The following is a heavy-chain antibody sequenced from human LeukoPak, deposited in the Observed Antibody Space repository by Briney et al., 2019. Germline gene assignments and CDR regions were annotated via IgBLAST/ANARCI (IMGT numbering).Heavy chain of an antibody. CDR3: VKLFYNYVWGSYADY. J-gene: IGHJ4*02. CDR1: GFTFSSYG. CDR2: ISSSSSYI. D-gene: IGHD3-16*01. V-gene: IGHV3-21*01. Sequence: SGRSLRLSCAASGFTFSSYGMHWVRQAPGKGLEWVSSISSSSSYIYYADSVKGRFTISRDNAKNSLYPQMNSLRAEDTAVYYCVKLFYNYVWGSYADYWGQGTLVTVSS.